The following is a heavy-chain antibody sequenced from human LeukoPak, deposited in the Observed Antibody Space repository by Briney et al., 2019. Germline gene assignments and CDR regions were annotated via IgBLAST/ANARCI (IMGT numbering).Heavy chain of an antibody. CDR3: AELGITMIGGV. J-gene: IGHJ6*04. D-gene: IGHD3-10*02. Sequence: QAGGSQRLSCAASGFTFSSYEMNWVRQAPGKGLEWVSYISSSGSTIYYADSVEGRFTISRDNAKNSLYLQMNSLRAEDTAVYYCAELGITMIGGVWGKGTTVTISS. CDR1: GFTFSSYE. V-gene: IGHV3-48*03. CDR2: ISSSGSTI.